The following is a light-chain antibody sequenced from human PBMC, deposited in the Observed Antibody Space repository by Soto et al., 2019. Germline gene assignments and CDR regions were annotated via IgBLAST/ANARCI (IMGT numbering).Light chain of an antibody. J-gene: IGKJ1*01. V-gene: IGKV3-20*01. Sequence: EIVMTQSPATLSVSPGETATLSCRASQSVAGNLAWYQQKPGQPPRLLIYGASSRATGIPDRFSGSGSGTDFTLTISRLGPEDFAVYYCQQYDSSWTFGQGTKVDIK. CDR3: QQYDSSWT. CDR1: QSVAGN. CDR2: GAS.